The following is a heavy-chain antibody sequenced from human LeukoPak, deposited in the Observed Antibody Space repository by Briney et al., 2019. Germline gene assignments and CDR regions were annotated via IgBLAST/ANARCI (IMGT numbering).Heavy chain of an antibody. CDR1: GGSISSYY. D-gene: IGHD6-19*01. CDR3: ARDRLSSGWYSGFDY. Sequence: SETLSLTCTVSGGSISSYYWSWIRQPPGKGLEWIGYIYYSGSTNYNPSLKSRVTISVDTSKNQFSLKLSSVTAADMAVYYCARDRLSSGWYSGFDYWGQGTLVTVSS. CDR2: IYYSGST. J-gene: IGHJ4*02. V-gene: IGHV4-59*01.